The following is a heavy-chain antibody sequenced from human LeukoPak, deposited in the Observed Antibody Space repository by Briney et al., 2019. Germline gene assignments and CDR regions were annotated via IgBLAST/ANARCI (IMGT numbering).Heavy chain of an antibody. CDR1: GFTFDDYA. CDR2: ISWNSGSI. D-gene: IGHD3-10*01. V-gene: IGHV3-9*01. J-gene: IGHJ6*03. Sequence: GGSLRLSCAASGFTFDDYAMHWVRQAPGKGLEWVSGISWNSGSIGYADSVKGRFTISRDNSKNSLYLQMNSLRAEDTALYYCAKDYYGSGSYPEKNSYYYYYMDVWGKGTTVTVSS. CDR3: AKDYYGSGSYPEKNSYYYYYMDV.